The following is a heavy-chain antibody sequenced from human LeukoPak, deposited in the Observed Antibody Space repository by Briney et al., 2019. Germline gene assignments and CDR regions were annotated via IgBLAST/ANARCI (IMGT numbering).Heavy chain of an antibody. CDR3: ARSLYYYDSSGYFFDLGTKYYFDY. Sequence: PSETLSLTCAVYGGSFSGYYWNWIRQPPGKGLEWIGEIDHSGNTNYNPSLKSRVTISVDTSKNQFSLKLSSVTAADTAVYYCARSLYYYDSSGYFFDLGTKYYFDYWGQGTLVTVSS. V-gene: IGHV4-34*01. J-gene: IGHJ4*02. CDR1: GGSFSGYY. CDR2: IDHSGNT. D-gene: IGHD3-22*01.